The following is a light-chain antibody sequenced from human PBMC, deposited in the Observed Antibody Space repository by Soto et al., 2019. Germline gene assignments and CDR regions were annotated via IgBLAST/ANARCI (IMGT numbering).Light chain of an antibody. J-gene: IGKJ1*01. V-gene: IGKV1-5*01. CDR2: DAS. Sequence: DIQMTQSPSTLSASVGDRVTITCRASQSIRSWLAWYQQKPGKAPELLIYDASSLNRGVPSRFSGSGSGTDFTLTISRLQPDDFATYYCQQYNSYSRTFGQGTKVDIK. CDR3: QQYNSYSRT. CDR1: QSIRSW.